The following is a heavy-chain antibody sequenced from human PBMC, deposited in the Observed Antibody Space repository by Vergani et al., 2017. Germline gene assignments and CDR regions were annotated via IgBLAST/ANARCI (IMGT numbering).Heavy chain of an antibody. CDR3: TRVWYYDSIAYWAY. CDR1: GYTFTSYY. Sequence: QVQLVQSGAEVKNPGASVKVSCKASGYTFTSYYMHWVRQAPGQGLAWMGIINPSGGSTSYALKFQGRVTMTRDTPTSTVYMELSSLRSEDTAVYYCTRVWYYDSIAYWAYLVQGTLVTVSS. D-gene: IGHD3-22*01. CDR2: INPSGGST. J-gene: IGHJ4*02. V-gene: IGHV1-46*03.